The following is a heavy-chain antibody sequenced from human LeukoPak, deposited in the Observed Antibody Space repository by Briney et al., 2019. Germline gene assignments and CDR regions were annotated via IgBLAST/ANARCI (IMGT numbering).Heavy chain of an antibody. CDR1: GFTFSGFA. V-gene: IGHV3-23*01. D-gene: IGHD4-17*01. CDR2: ISRSGEST. Sequence: PGGTLRLSCAASGFTFSGFAMSWIRQAPGKGLEWVSSISRSGESTFYADSVKGRFTISRDNSKNTLYLQMHSLRADDTAVYYCAKIGTTSENFDYWGQGTLVTVSS. CDR3: AKIGTTSENFDY. J-gene: IGHJ4*02.